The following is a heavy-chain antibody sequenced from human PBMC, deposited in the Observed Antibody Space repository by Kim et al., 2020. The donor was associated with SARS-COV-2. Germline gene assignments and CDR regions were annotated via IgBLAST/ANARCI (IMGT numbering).Heavy chain of an antibody. V-gene: IGHV7-4-1*02. Sequence: ASVKVSCKASGYTFTSYAMNWVRQAPGQGLEWMGWINTNTGNPTYAQGLTGRFVLSLDTSVSTAYLQISSLKAEDTAVYYCARDAYPYYDSSGYYLEYFQHWGQGTLVTVSS. CDR2: INTNTGNP. CDR1: GYTFTSYA. J-gene: IGHJ1*01. D-gene: IGHD3-22*01. CDR3: ARDAYPYYDSSGYYLEYFQH.